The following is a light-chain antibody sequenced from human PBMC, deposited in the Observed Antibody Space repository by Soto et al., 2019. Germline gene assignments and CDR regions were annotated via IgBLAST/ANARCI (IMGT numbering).Light chain of an antibody. CDR1: QGVSIN. CDR2: AAS. V-gene: IGKV1-39*01. Sequence: DIEMTQSPSSLSASLGDRVTITCRASQGVSINLNWYQHKPGRAPKVLIYAASNLQSGVPSRFSGHGSGTDFTLTISSLQPDDFATYYCQHTYNIPWTFGQGTKVDIK. J-gene: IGKJ1*01. CDR3: QHTYNIPWT.